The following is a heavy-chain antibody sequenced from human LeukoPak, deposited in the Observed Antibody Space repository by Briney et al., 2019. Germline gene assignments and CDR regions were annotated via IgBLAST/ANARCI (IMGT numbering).Heavy chain of an antibody. CDR3: ARDLYHTTST. V-gene: IGHV3-74*01. Sequence: SGGSLRLSCEGSGLTFSNYWMHWVRQAPGKGLVWVSSIYTDGSTTNYADFVKGRFTISRDNAKNTLYLQMHSLTAEDTALYYCARDLYHTTSTWGQGTLVTVSS. CDR2: IYTDGSTT. J-gene: IGHJ4*02. D-gene: IGHD3-16*01. CDR1: GLTFSNYW.